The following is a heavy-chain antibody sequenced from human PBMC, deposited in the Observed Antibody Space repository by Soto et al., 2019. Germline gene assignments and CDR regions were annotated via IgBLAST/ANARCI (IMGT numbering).Heavy chain of an antibody. CDR1: GGSISSYY. V-gene: IGHV4-59*01. CDR3: ARDSPYDSSGYPQVLDY. D-gene: IGHD3-22*01. Sequence: SETLSLTCTVSGGSISSYYWSWIRQPPGKGLEWIGYIYYSGSTNYNPSLKSRVTISVDTSKNQFSLKLSSVTAADTAVHYCARDSPYDSSGYPQVLDYWGQGTLVTVSS. J-gene: IGHJ4*02. CDR2: IYYSGST.